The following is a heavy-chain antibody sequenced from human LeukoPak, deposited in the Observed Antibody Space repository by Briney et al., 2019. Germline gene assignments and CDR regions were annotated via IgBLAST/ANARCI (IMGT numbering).Heavy chain of an antibody. J-gene: IGHJ6*02. CDR3: ARVLATYCGGDCYSYYYYGMDV. CDR2: IYTSGST. Sequence: SETLSLTCTVSGGSISSYYWSWIRQPAGKGLEWIGRIYTSGSTNYNPSLKSRVTMSVDTSKNQFSLKLSSVTAADTAVYYCARVLATYCGGDCYSYYYYGMDVWGQGTTVTVSS. V-gene: IGHV4-4*07. D-gene: IGHD2-21*02. CDR1: GGSISSYY.